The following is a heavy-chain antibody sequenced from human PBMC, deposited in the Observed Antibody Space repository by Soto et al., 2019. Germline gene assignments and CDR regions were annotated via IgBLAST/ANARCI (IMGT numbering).Heavy chain of an antibody. CDR2: IYYSGTT. CDR1: GASITNYY. V-gene: IGHV4-59*01. J-gene: IGHJ4*02. CDR3: ALFSSSNSCYGHWDY. D-gene: IGHD2-2*01. Sequence: PSETLSLTCTVSGASITNYYWSWIRQPPGKGLEWIGYIYYSGTTNYNPSLKSRLTISVDTSKDQFTLKLTSVTAADTAVYYCALFSSSNSCYGHWDYWGPGTLVTVSS.